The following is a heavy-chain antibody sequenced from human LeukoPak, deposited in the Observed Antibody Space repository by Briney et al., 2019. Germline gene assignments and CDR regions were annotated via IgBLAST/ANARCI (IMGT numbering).Heavy chain of an antibody. J-gene: IGHJ4*02. CDR3: AKASAMIVVVSKHFDY. D-gene: IGHD3-22*01. Sequence: ASVKVSCKASGYTFTGYYMHWVRQAPGQGLEWMGWINPNSGGTNYAQKFQGRVTMTRDTSISTAYMELSSLRSEDTAVYYCAKASAMIVVVSKHFDYWGQGTLVTVSS. V-gene: IGHV1-2*02. CDR2: INPNSGGT. CDR1: GYTFTGYY.